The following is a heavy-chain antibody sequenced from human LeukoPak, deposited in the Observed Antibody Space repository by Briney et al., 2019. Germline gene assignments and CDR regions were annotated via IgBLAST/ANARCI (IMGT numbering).Heavy chain of an antibody. CDR1: GRTFSSYA. D-gene: IGHD5-18*01. CDR2: IIPILGIA. Sequence: SVKVSCKASGRTFSSYAISWVRQASRQGLEWMGRIIPILGIANYAQKFQGRVTITADKSTSTAYRELSSLRSDDTAGYYCARVDTAMVSYYFDYWGQGTLVAVSS. J-gene: IGHJ4*02. V-gene: IGHV1-69*04. CDR3: ARVDTAMVSYYFDY.